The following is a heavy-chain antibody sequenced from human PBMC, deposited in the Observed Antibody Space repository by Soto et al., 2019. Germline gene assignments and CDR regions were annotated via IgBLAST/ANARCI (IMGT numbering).Heavy chain of an antibody. V-gene: IGHV1-3*01. CDR1: GYTFTSYA. CDR2: INAGNGNT. CDR3: ARPDCGGDCYGGMDV. D-gene: IGHD2-21*02. Sequence: ASVKVSCKASGYTFTSYAMHWVRQAPGQRLEWMGWINAGNGNTKYSQKFQGRVTITRDTSASTAYMELSSLRSEDTAVYYCARPDCGGDCYGGMDVWGQGTTVTVSS. J-gene: IGHJ6*02.